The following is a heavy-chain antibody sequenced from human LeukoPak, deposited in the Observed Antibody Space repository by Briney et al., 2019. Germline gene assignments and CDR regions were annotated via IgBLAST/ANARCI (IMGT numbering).Heavy chain of an antibody. CDR3: ARGANRLSGAFDI. J-gene: IGHJ3*02. D-gene: IGHD1-14*01. CDR1: GFTFDDYA. CDR2: ISSSSSYI. Sequence: GGSLRFSCAASGFTFDDYAMNWVRQAPGKGLEWVSSISSSSSYIYYADSVKGRFTISRDNAKNSLYLQMNSLRAEDTAVYYCARGANRLSGAFDIWGQGTMVTVSS. V-gene: IGHV3-21*01.